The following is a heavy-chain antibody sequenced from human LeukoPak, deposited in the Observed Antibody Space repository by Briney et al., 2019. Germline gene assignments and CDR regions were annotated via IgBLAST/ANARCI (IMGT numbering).Heavy chain of an antibody. V-gene: IGHV4-34*01. Sequence: PSETLSLTCAVYGGSFSGYYWSWIRQPPGKGLEWIGEINHSGSTNYNPSLKSRVTISVDTSKNQFSLKLSSVTAADTAVYYCASRGTVTTCLSVNDYWGQGTLVTVSS. CDR3: ASRGTVTTCLSVNDY. CDR2: INHSGST. D-gene: IGHD4-11*01. CDR1: GGSFSGYY. J-gene: IGHJ4*02.